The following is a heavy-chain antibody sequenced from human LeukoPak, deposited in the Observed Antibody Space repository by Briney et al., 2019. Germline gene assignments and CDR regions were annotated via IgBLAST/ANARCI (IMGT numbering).Heavy chain of an antibody. CDR2: IIPIFGTA. J-gene: IGHJ4*02. V-gene: IGHV1-69*05. CDR1: GYTFTSYD. D-gene: IGHD3-10*01. CDR3: ARDREGGEFHPYFDY. Sequence: EASVKVSCKASGYTFTSYDINWVRQATGQGLEWMGRIIPIFGTANHAQKFQGRVTITTDESTSTAYMELSSLRSEDTAVYYCARDREGGEFHPYFDYWGQGTLVTVSS.